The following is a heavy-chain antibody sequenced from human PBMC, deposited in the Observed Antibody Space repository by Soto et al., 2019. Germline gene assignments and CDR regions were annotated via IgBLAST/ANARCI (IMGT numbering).Heavy chain of an antibody. D-gene: IGHD5-12*01. J-gene: IGHJ4*02. Sequence: QVQLVQSGAEVKKPGASVKVSCKASGYTFTGYYLHWVRQAPGQGLEWMGGLNPDNGATNYARDFRDWVTMTRDSCISTAYMELSRLRFVDTPVYFCARGRQLSAVALATFDHWGQGTLVTVST. V-gene: IGHV1-2*04. CDR1: GYTFTGYY. CDR3: ARGRQLSAVALATFDH. CDR2: LNPDNGAT.